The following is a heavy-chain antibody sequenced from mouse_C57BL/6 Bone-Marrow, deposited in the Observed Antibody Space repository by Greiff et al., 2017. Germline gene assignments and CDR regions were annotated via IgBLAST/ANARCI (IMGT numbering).Heavy chain of an antibody. CDR1: GYTFTSYW. J-gene: IGHJ3*01. V-gene: IGHV1-55*01. CDR2: IYPGSGST. D-gene: IGHD2-2*01. Sequence: QVQLQQPGAELVKPGASVKMSCKASGYTFTSYWITWVKQRPGQGLEWIGDIYPGSGSTNYNEKFKSKAALTVDTSSSTAYMQLSSLTSEDSAVYYCARSGYYGYDGAYWGQGTLVTVSA. CDR3: ARSGYYGYDGAY.